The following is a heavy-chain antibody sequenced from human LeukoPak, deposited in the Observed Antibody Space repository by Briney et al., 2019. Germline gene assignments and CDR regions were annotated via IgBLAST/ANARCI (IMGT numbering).Heavy chain of an antibody. Sequence: SETLSLTCTVSGGPISSSSYYWGWIRQPPGTGLEWIGSIYYSGSTNYNPSLKSRVTISVDTSMNQFSLKLSSVTAADTAGYYCARPTAGVDAFDIWGQGTMVTGSS. CDR2: IYYSGST. D-gene: IGHD4-17*01. J-gene: IGHJ3*02. CDR3: ARPTAGVDAFDI. CDR1: GGPISSSSYY. V-gene: IGHV4-39*07.